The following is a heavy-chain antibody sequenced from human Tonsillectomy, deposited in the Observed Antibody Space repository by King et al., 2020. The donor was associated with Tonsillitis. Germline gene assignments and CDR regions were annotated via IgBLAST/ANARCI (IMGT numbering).Heavy chain of an antibody. V-gene: IGHV3-33*01. J-gene: IGHJ4*02. D-gene: IGHD2-2*01. CDR1: GFTFSNYD. Sequence: QVQLVESGGGVVQPGRSLRLSCAATGFTFSNYDMHWVRQTPGKGLVWVAVIWYDGSNKYYAVSVKGRFTLSRDNSMNTLYLQMNSLRAEDTAVYYCARESDCSSTDCAIDYWGQGTLVTVSS. CDR3: ARESDCSSTDCAIDY. CDR2: IWYDGSNK.